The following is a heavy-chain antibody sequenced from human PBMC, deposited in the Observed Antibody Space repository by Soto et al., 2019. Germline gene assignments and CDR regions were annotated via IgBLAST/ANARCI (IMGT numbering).Heavy chain of an antibody. Sequence: QVQLVESGGGVVQPGRSLRLSCAASGFTFSNYGMHWVRQAPGKGLEWVAVISYHGSDKYYADSVKGRFTISRDNSKNTLYLQMGSLRAEDTAVYYCAKDHVTTTVTTVGYWGQGTLVTVSS. V-gene: IGHV3-30*18. CDR2: ISYHGSDK. D-gene: IGHD4-17*01. J-gene: IGHJ4*02. CDR1: GFTFSNYG. CDR3: AKDHVTTTVTTVGY.